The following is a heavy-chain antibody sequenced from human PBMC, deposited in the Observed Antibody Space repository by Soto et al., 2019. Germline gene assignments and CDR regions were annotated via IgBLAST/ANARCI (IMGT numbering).Heavy chain of an antibody. CDR1: GFTFSNAW. Sequence: GGSLRLSCAASGFTFSNAWMSWVRQAPGKGLEWVGRIKSKTDGGTTDYAAPVKGRFTISRDDSKNTLYLQMNSLKTEDTAVYYCTTDHPLYGSGSFDLGLFDPWGQGTLVTVSS. CDR3: TTDHPLYGSGSFDLGLFDP. J-gene: IGHJ5*02. V-gene: IGHV3-15*01. D-gene: IGHD3-10*01. CDR2: IKSKTDGGTT.